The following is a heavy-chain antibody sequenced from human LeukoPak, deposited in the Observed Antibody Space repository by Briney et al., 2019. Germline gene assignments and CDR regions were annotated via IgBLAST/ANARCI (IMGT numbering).Heavy chain of an antibody. V-gene: IGHV3-48*01. J-gene: IGHJ6*02. Sequence: PGGSLRLSCAASGFTFNTYTMNWVRQAPGKGLEWVSYISGSSGIIDYADSVRGRFTISRDNAKNSLYLQMNSLRAEDTAVYYCAKFVVPAAVEATYYYYGMDVWGQGTTVTVSS. D-gene: IGHD2-2*01. CDR1: GFTFNTYT. CDR2: ISGSSGII. CDR3: AKFVVPAAVEATYYYYGMDV.